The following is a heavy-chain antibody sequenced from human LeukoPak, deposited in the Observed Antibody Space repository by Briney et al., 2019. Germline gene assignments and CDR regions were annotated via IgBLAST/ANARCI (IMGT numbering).Heavy chain of an antibody. D-gene: IGHD3-3*01. Sequence: ASVKVSCRASGGTFSSYAISWVRQAPGQGLEWMGGIIPIFGAANYAQKFQGRVTITTDESTSTAYMELSSLRSEDTAVYYCARGVLRFLEWFNHGAFDIWGQGTMVTVSS. J-gene: IGHJ3*02. V-gene: IGHV1-69*05. CDR1: GGTFSSYA. CDR2: IIPIFGAA. CDR3: ARGVLRFLEWFNHGAFDI.